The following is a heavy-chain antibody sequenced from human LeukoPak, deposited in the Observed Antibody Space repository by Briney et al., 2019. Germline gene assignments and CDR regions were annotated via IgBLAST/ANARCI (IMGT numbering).Heavy chain of an antibody. CDR3: ASTNDFGDYVGA. CDR2: MYHGGST. V-gene: IGHV4-30-2*01. CDR1: GGSISSGGFS. D-gene: IGHD4-17*01. Sequence: SETLSRTCAVSGGSISSGGFSWSWIRQPPGKGLEWIGYMYHGGSTYYNPSLESRVTISVDRSKNQFSLKLSSVTAADTAVYYCASTNDFGDYVGAWGQGTLVTVSS. J-gene: IGHJ5*02.